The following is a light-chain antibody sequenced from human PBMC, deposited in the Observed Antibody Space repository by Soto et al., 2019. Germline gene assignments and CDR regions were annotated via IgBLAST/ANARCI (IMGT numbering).Light chain of an antibody. CDR1: QYINTR. CDR3: HQRQSWPRT. V-gene: IGKV3-11*01. J-gene: IGKJ1*01. CDR2: QTS. Sequence: EIVLTQSPATLSSFPGDRVTLSCRASQYINTRLAWYQHRPGQAPRLHIYQTSIRAAGIPARFSASGSGTDFTLTISDVQPEDFALYYCHQRQSWPRTFGQGTKVDIK.